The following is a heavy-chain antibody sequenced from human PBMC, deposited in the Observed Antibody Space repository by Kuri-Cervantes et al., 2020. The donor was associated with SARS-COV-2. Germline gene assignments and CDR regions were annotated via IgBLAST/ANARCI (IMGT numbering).Heavy chain of an antibody. CDR2: INQSGST. CDR3: ARANTMVQGTNWFDP. V-gene: IGHV4-34*01. CDR1: GGSISSYY. J-gene: IGHJ5*02. D-gene: IGHD3-10*01. Sequence: SETLSLTCTVPGGSISSYYWSWIRQPPGKGLEWIGEINQSGSTNYNPSLKSRVTISVDTSKNQFSLKLSSVTAADTAVYYCARANTMVQGTNWFDPWGQGTLVTVSS.